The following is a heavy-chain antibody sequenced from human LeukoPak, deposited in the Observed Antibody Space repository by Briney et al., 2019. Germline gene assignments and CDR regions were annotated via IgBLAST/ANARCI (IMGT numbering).Heavy chain of an antibody. Sequence: PSETLSLTCTVSGGSISSSSYYWGWIRQPPGKGLEWIGYIYYSGSTNYNPSLKSRVTISVDTSKNQFSLKLSSVTAADTAVYYCARESSSGSYNYWGQGTLVTVSS. D-gene: IGHD1-26*01. CDR2: IYYSGST. V-gene: IGHV4-61*01. CDR3: ARESSSGSYNY. J-gene: IGHJ4*02. CDR1: GGSISSSSYY.